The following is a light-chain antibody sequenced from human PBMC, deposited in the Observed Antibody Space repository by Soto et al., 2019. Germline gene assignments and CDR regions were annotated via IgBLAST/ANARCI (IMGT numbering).Light chain of an antibody. J-gene: IGKJ5*01. CDR3: HQSYSTLIT. CDR1: QTIRSW. CDR2: AAS. V-gene: IGKV1-39*01. Sequence: DIQMPQSPSTLSGSIGYRVTITCRAMQTIRSWLAWYQQKPGKAPKLLIYAASSWQSGVPSRFSGSGSGTDFTLTISSLQPEDFATYYCHQSYSTLITFGQGTRLEIK.